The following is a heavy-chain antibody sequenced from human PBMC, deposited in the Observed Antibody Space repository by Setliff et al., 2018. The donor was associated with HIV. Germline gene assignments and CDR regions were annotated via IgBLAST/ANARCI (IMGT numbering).Heavy chain of an antibody. J-gene: IGHJ3*02. CDR3: ARVKSGRYPNDAFDI. Sequence: EASVKVSCKASGYTLSNYYMHWVRQAPGQGLEWMGIINPSGGSTIYAQRFQGRVTMTRDTSTSTVYMDLRSLRSEDTAVYYCARVKSGRYPNDAFDIWGQGTMVTVSS. CDR1: GYTLSNYY. CDR2: INPSGGST. D-gene: IGHD1-26*01. V-gene: IGHV1-46*01.